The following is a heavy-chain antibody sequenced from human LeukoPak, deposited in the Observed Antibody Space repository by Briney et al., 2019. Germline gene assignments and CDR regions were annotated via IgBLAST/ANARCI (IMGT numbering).Heavy chain of an antibody. J-gene: IGHJ6*02. CDR1: GFTFSDYV. D-gene: IGHD4-17*01. Sequence: PGGSLRLSCEASGFTFSDYVMHWVRQARGKGLEYVSAISGNGGSTYYANSVKGRFTISRDNSKYTLYLQMGSLRGEDMVVYYCAREDYGDDYFYYGMDVWGQGTTVTVSS. CDR2: ISGNGGST. V-gene: IGHV3-64*01. CDR3: AREDYGDDYFYYGMDV.